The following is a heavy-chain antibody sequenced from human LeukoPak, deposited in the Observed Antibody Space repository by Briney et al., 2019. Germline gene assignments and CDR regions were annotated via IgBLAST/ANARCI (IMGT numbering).Heavy chain of an antibody. CDR2: IIPIFGTA. D-gene: IGHD2-2*01. CDR3: ARVVVPAAILGLDMASWRENYYYYMDV. J-gene: IGHJ6*03. CDR1: GGTFSSYA. Sequence: SVKVSCKASGGTFSSYAISWVRQAPGQGLEWMGGIIPIFGTANYAQKFQGRVTITADESTSTAYMELSSLRSEDTAVYYCARVVVPAAILGLDMASWRENYYYYMDVWGKRTTVTVSS. V-gene: IGHV1-69*01.